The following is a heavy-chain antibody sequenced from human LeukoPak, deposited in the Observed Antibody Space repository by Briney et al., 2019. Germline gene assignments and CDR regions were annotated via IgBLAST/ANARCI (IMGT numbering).Heavy chain of an antibody. J-gene: IGHJ4*02. D-gene: IGHD4-17*01. Sequence: GGSLRLSCSASGFTFSGYAMYWVRQAPGKGLECVSAVSSDGGSTYYAVSVKGRFTISRDNAKNSLYLQMNSLRAEDTALYYCARDYDYGDYPGYWGQGTLVTVSS. CDR2: VSSDGGST. CDR3: ARDYDYGDYPGY. V-gene: IGHV3-64*04. CDR1: GFTFSGYA.